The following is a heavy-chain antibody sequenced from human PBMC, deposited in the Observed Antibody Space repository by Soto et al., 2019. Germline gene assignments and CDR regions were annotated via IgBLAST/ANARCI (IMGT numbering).Heavy chain of an antibody. CDR2: IKQDGSEK. J-gene: IGHJ6*03. CDR1: GFTFSSYW. D-gene: IGHD3-10*01. Sequence: GGSLRLSCAASGFTFSSYWMSWVRQAPGKGLEWVANIKQDGSEKYYVDSVKGRFTISRDNAKNSLYLQMNSLRAEDTAVYYCARVGLWFGELLFYYYYMDVWGKGTTVTISS. V-gene: IGHV3-7*01. CDR3: ARVGLWFGELLFYYYYMDV.